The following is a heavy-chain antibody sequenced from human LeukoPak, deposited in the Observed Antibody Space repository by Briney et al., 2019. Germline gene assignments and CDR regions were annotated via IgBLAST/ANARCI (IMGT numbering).Heavy chain of an antibody. J-gene: IGHJ4*02. Sequence: GGSLRLSCAASGFTFSSHEMNWVRQAPGKGLEWVSYISSSGSTIYYADSVKGRFTVSRDNAKNSLYLQMNSLRAEDAAVYYCARDSSSWYVDYWGQGTLVTVSS. CDR2: ISSSGSTI. CDR3: ARDSSSWYVDY. D-gene: IGHD6-13*01. V-gene: IGHV3-48*03. CDR1: GFTFSSHE.